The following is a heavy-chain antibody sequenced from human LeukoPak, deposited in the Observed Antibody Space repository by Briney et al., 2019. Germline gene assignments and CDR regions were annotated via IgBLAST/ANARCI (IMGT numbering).Heavy chain of an antibody. CDR3: ARGYSSGWYGY. Sequence: ESSETLSLTCTVSGGSISSGSYYWSWIRQPPGKGLEWIGEINHSGSTNYNPSLKSRVTISVDTSKNQFSLKLSSVTAADTAVYYCARGYSSGWYGYWGQGTLVTVSS. V-gene: IGHV4-39*07. CDR2: INHSGST. J-gene: IGHJ4*02. D-gene: IGHD6-19*01. CDR1: GGSISSGSYY.